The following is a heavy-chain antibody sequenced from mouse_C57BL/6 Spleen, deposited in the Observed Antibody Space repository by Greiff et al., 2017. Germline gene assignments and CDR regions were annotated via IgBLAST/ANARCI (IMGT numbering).Heavy chain of an antibody. CDR2: IWTGGGT. CDR1: GFSLTSYA. D-gene: IGHD2-4*01. Sequence: VKLVESGPGLVAPSQSLSITCTVSGFSLTSYAISWVRQPPGKGLEWLGVIWTGGGTNYNSALKSRLSISKDNSKSQVFLKMNSLQTDDTARYYCAREEGRNYAYAMDYWGQGTSVTVSS. J-gene: IGHJ4*01. V-gene: IGHV2-9-1*01. CDR3: AREEGRNYAYAMDY.